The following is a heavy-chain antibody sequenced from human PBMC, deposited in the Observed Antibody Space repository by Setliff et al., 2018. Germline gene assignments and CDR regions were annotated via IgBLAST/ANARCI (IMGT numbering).Heavy chain of an antibody. Sequence: SETLSLTCTVSGASISSSRDYWGWIRQPPGKGLEWIGGIYYSGTAYYNPSLESRATMFVDTSKNQFSLRLNSVTAADTAVYYCARLPKIVTGYYGPHYYYYMDVWGKGTTVTVSS. D-gene: IGHD3-9*01. CDR2: IYYSGTA. V-gene: IGHV4-39*01. CDR3: ARLPKIVTGYYGPHYYYYMDV. CDR1: GASISSSRDY. J-gene: IGHJ6*03.